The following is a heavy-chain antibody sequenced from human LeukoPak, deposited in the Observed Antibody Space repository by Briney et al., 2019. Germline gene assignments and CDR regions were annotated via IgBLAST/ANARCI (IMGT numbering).Heavy chain of an antibody. D-gene: IGHD3-10*01. CDR2: MYYSGST. CDR1: GGSISSSGFY. CDR3: AMRGFRNWFDP. V-gene: IGHV4-39*01. Sequence: SETLSLTCTVSGGSISSSGFYWGWIRQPPGKGLEWIGTMYYSGSTYYNPSLKSRVTISVDTSKNQLSLKLSSVTAADTAVYYCAMRGFRNWFDPWGQGTLVTVSS. J-gene: IGHJ5*02.